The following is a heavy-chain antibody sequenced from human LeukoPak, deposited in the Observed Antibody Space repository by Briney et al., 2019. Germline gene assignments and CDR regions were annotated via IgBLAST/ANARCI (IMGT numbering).Heavy chain of an antibody. CDR2: ISGSGGST. CDR3: AKVGCSGGSCWYYFDY. D-gene: IGHD2-15*01. V-gene: IGHV3-23*01. J-gene: IGHJ4*02. Sequence: QPGGTLRRSCAASGFTFSSYAMGWVRHAPGLGLEWFLAISGSGGSTYYADSVKGRFTISRDNSKNTLYLQMNSLRAEDTAVYYCAKVGCSGGSCWYYFDYWGQGTLVTVSS. CDR1: GFTFSSYA.